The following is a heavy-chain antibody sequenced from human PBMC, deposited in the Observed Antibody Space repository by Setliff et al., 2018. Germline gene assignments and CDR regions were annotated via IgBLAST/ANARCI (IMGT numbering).Heavy chain of an antibody. V-gene: IGHV3-21*01. CDR3: ARGKDYSDGSGYPIFQH. CDR1: VFVVMNNE. Sequence: GGSLRLSCAASVFVVMNNEMSWVRQAPGKGLEWISSISSSSSYIFYANSVKGRFSISRDDALNSLFLEMNSLRVDDTAIYYCARGKDYSDGSGYPIFQHWGQGTPVTVSS. D-gene: IGHD3-22*01. CDR2: ISSSSSYI. J-gene: IGHJ1*01.